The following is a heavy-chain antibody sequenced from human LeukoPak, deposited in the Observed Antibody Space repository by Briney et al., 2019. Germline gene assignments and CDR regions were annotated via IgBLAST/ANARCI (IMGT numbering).Heavy chain of an antibody. J-gene: IGHJ3*02. D-gene: IGHD3-10*01. CDR3: ARAERKYGSGSYFAFDI. CDR2: TYYSAST. Sequence: PSETLSLTCTVSGGSISSGDYYWSWIRQPPGKGLEWIGYTYYSASTYYNPSLKSRVTISVDTSKNQFSLKLSSVTAADTAVCYCARAERKYGSGSYFAFDIWGQGTMVTVSS. V-gene: IGHV4-30-4*08. CDR1: GGSISSGDYY.